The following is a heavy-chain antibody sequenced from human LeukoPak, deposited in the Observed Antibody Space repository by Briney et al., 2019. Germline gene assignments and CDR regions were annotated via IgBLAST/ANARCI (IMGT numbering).Heavy chain of an antibody. D-gene: IGHD4-17*01. Sequence: GESLKISCKGSGYIFTSYWIGWVRQMPGKGLEWMGIIYPGDSDTRYSPSFQGQVTISADKSISTAYLQWSSLKASDTAMYYCARRPQAWGDYRAFDIWGQGTMVTVSS. CDR1: GYIFTSYW. J-gene: IGHJ3*02. CDR2: IYPGDSDT. V-gene: IGHV5-51*01. CDR3: ARRPQAWGDYRAFDI.